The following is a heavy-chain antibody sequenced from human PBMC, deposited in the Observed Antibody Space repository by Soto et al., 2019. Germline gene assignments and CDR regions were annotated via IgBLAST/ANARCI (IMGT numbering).Heavy chain of an antibody. D-gene: IGHD3-10*01. Sequence: EVQLVESGGGLIQPGGSLRLSCAVSGFTVSNNYMSWVRQAPGKGLEGVSVIYSGGYTAYGDSVKGRFTISRDNSKNTPILKMNKRRTHGTAVFSRGARPGGGGYWGQGTLVTVSS. V-gene: IGHV3-53*01. J-gene: IGHJ4*02. CDR1: GFTVSNNY. CDR3: GARPGGGGY. CDR2: IYSGGYT.